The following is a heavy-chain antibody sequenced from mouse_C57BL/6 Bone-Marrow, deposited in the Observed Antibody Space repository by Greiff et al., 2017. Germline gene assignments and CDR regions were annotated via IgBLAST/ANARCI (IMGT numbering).Heavy chain of an antibody. CDR2: IHPNSGST. D-gene: IGHD1-1*01. V-gene: IGHV1-64*01. CDR1: GYTFTSYW. CDR3: ARTIYDYGSSPFAY. J-gene: IGHJ3*01. Sequence: QVQLQQPGAELVKPGASVKLSCKASGYTFTSYWLHWVKQRPGQGLEWIGMIHPNSGSTNYNEKFKSKATLTVDKSSSTAYMQLSSLTSEDSAVYDCARTIYDYGSSPFAYWGQGTLVTVSA.